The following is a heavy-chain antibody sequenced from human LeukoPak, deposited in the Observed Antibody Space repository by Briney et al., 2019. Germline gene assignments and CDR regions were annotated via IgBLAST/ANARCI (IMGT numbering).Heavy chain of an antibody. D-gene: IGHD2-15*01. CDR2: INPNSGGT. CDR3: ASLCSGGSCYSADY. Sequence: ASVKVSRKASGYTFTGYYMHWVRQAPGQGLEWMGRINPNSGGTNYAQKFQGRVTMTRDTSISTAYMELSRLRSDDTAVYYCASLCSGGSCYSADYWGQGTLVTVSS. V-gene: IGHV1-2*06. CDR1: GYTFTGYY. J-gene: IGHJ4*02.